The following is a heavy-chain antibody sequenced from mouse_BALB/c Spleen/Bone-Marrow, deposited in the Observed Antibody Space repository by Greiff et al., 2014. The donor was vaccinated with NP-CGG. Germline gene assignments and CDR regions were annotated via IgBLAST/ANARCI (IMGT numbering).Heavy chain of an antibody. CDR3: AIKPYYSWFAY. CDR1: GYSITSDYA. Sequence: EVQLVESGPGLVKPSQSLSLTCTVTGYSITSDYAWNWIRQFPGNKLEWMGYISYSGSTGYSPSLKSRISITRDTSKNQFFLQLNSVTTEDTATYYCAIKPYYSWFAYWGQGTLVTVSA. J-gene: IGHJ3*01. V-gene: IGHV3-2*02. D-gene: IGHD2-10*01. CDR2: ISYSGST.